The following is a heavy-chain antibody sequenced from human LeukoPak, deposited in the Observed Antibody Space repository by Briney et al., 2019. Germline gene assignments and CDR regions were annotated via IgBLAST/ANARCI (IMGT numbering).Heavy chain of an antibody. Sequence: SENLSLTCTVSGGFISNSNYYWGWIRQPPGKGLEWIGSIYYSGSTYYNPFLKSRVTISVDTSKNQFSLKLSSVTAADTAVYYCARHDDFWSGYNWFDPWGQGTLVTVSS. D-gene: IGHD3-3*01. CDR3: ARHDDFWSGYNWFDP. CDR2: IYYSGST. V-gene: IGHV4-39*01. J-gene: IGHJ5*02. CDR1: GGFISNSNYY.